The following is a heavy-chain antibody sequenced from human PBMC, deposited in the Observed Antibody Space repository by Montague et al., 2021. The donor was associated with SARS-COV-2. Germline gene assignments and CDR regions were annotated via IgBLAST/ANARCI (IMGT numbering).Heavy chain of an antibody. D-gene: IGHD3-3*01. J-gene: IGHJ6*02. V-gene: IGHV4-61*02. Sequence: NYNPSLKSRVTISVDTSKNQFSLKLSSVTAADTAVYYCARASITIFGVADYGMDVWGQGTTVTVSS. CDR3: ARASITIFGVADYGMDV.